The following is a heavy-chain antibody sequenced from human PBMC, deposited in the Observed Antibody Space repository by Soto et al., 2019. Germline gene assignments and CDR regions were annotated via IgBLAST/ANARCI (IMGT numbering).Heavy chain of an antibody. J-gene: IGHJ5*02. D-gene: IGHD5-12*01. CDR1: GGSISSSSYY. CDR3: VRPENSGYDCWFDP. V-gene: IGHV4-39*01. CDR2: IYYSGST. Sequence: SETLSLTCTVSGGSISSSSYYWGWIRQPPGKGLEWIGSIYYSGSTYYNPSLKSRVTISVDTSKNQFSLKLSSVTAADTAVYYCVRPENSGYDCWFDPCGQGTLVTVSS.